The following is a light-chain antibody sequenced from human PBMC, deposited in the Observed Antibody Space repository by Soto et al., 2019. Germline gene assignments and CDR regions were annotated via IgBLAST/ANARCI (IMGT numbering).Light chain of an antibody. V-gene: IGKV3-20*01. J-gene: IGKJ4*01. CDR2: GVS. CDR1: QSVSSNY. CDR3: QQFSSYPLT. Sequence: EIVLTHSPGTLSLSPGERATLSCRASQSVSSNYFAWYQQKPGQAPRLLIYGVSSRATGIPDRFSGSGSGTDFTLTISRLEPEDFAVYYCQQFSSYPLTFGGVTKVDIK.